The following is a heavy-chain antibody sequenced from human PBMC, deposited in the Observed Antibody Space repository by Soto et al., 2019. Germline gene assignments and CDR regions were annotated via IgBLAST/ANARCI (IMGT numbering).Heavy chain of an antibody. CDR3: AHRTTTVTWWFDP. Sequence: QITLKESGPTMVKPTQTLTLTCTFSGFSLTTSGVGVGWIRQPPGKTLEWLALIYWDHDKRYSPSLKGRLTTHTDTSKIQVVLTMTNMDPADTATYFCAHRTTTVTWWFDPWGQGTLVTVSS. CDR2: IYWDHDK. D-gene: IGHD4-17*01. CDR1: GFSLTTSGVG. J-gene: IGHJ5*02. V-gene: IGHV2-5*02.